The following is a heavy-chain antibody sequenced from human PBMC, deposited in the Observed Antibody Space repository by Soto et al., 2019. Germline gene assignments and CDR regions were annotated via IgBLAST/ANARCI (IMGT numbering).Heavy chain of an antibody. J-gene: IGHJ4*02. Sequence: PSETMSVTCTVSGGSISSYYWSWIRQPPGKGLEWIGYIYYSGSTNYNPSLKSRVTISVDTSKNQFSLKLSSVTAADTAVYYCARLLRGRRGVILYYFDYWGQGTLVTVSS. D-gene: IGHD3-10*01. CDR1: GGSISSYY. CDR2: IYYSGST. CDR3: ARLLRGRRGVILYYFDY. V-gene: IGHV4-59*01.